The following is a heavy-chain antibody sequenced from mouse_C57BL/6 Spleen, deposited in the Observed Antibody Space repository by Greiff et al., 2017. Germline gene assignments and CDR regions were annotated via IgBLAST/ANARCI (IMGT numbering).Heavy chain of an antibody. Sequence: ESGPGLVKPSQSLSLTCSVTGYSITSGYYWNWIRQFPGNKLEWMGYISYDGSNNYNPSLKNRISITRDTSKNQFFLKLNSVTTEDTATYYCARANWSLYARDYWGQGTSVTVSS. D-gene: IGHD4-1*01. CDR1: GYSITSGYY. J-gene: IGHJ4*01. CDR2: ISYDGSN. CDR3: ARANWSLYARDY. V-gene: IGHV3-6*01.